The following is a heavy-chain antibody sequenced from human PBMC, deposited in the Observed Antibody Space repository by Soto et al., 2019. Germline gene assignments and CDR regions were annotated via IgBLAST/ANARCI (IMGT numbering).Heavy chain of an antibody. CDR1: GYTFTSYA. Sequence: GASVKVSCKASGYTFTSYAMHCVRQAPGQRLEWMGWINAGNGNTKYSQKFQGRVTITRDTSASTAYMELSSLRSEDTAVYYCAREGGGVDTPHWYFDLWGRGTLVTVSS. CDR2: INAGNGNT. J-gene: IGHJ2*01. V-gene: IGHV1-3*01. D-gene: IGHD5-18*01. CDR3: AREGGGVDTPHWYFDL.